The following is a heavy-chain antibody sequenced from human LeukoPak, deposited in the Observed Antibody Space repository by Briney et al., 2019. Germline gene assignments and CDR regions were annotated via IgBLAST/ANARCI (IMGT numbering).Heavy chain of an antibody. CDR3: ARFRTARSAAFDY. V-gene: IGHV4-4*02. J-gene: IGHJ4*02. CDR1: GGSIISNNW. D-gene: IGHD3-10*01. Sequence: SETLSLTCAVSGGSIISNNWWSWVRQPPGKGLEWIGVIYHSGSTKYNPSLKSRVTISVDKSNNQFSLKLSSVTAADTAVYYCARFRTARSAAFDYWGQGTLLTVSS. CDR2: IYHSGST.